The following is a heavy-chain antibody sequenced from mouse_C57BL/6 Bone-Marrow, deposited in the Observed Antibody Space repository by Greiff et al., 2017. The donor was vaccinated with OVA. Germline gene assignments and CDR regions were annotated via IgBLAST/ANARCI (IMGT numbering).Heavy chain of an antibody. D-gene: IGHD2-12*01. CDR2: IRNRANGYTT. Sequence: VMLVESGGGLVQPGGSLSLSCAASGFTFTDYYMSWVRQPPGKALEWLGFIRNRANGYTTDYSASVKGRFTISRDNSESILYLQRYTLSAEVSATYYCARYIDSYFSYWYFDVWGTGTTVTVSS. CDR1: GFTFTDYY. CDR3: ARYIDSYFSYWYFDV. J-gene: IGHJ1*03. V-gene: IGHV7-3*01.